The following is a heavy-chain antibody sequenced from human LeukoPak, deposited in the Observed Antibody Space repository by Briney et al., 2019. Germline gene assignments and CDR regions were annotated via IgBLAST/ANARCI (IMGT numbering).Heavy chain of an antibody. CDR3: AREGWAYCGGDCYSAPYYYMDV. CDR2: IIPIFGTA. D-gene: IGHD2-21*02. Sequence: SVKVSCKASGGTFSSYAISWVRQAPGQGLEWMGGIIPIFGTANYAQKFQGRVTITADESTSTAYMELSSLRSEDTAVYYCAREGWAYCGGDCYSAPYYYMDVWGKGTTVTISS. CDR1: GGTFSSYA. V-gene: IGHV1-69*13. J-gene: IGHJ6*03.